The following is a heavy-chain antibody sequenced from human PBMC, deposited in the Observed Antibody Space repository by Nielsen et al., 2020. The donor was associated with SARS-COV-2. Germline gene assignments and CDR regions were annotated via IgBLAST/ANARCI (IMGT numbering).Heavy chain of an antibody. J-gene: IGHJ3*02. Sequence: SETLSLTCTVSGGSRSSYYWSWIRQPPGKGLEWIGYIYYSGNTYYNPSLKSRATISVDTSKNQFSLKLSSVTAADTAVYYCARVGDSWAFEIWGQGTKVTVSS. CDR3: ARVGDSWAFEI. V-gene: IGHV4-59*08. D-gene: IGHD3-16*01. CDR2: IYYSGNT. CDR1: GGSRSSYY.